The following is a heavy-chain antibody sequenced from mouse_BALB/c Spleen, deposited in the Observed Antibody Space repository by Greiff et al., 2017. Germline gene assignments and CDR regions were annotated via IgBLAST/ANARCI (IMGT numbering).Heavy chain of an antibody. CDR3: AQGAGGNYGAMDY. V-gene: IGHV1S56*01. D-gene: IGHD2-1*01. J-gene: IGHJ4*01. CDR2: IYPGNVNT. CDR1: GYTFTSYY. Sequence: VQLQQSGPELVKPGASVRISCKASGYTFTSYYIHWVKQRPGQGLEWIGWIYPGNVNTKYNEKFKGKATLTADKSSSTAYMQLSSLTSEDSAVYFCAQGAGGNYGAMDYWGQGTSVTVSS.